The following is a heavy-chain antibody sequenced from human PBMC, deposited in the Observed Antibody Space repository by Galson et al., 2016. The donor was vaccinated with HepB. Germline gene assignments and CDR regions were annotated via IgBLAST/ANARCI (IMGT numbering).Heavy chain of an antibody. CDR3: ARELDGRAFDI. D-gene: IGHD5-24*01. CDR1: GFTFSSHA. CDR2: INQPASEI. Sequence: SLRLSCAASGFTFSSHAMSWVRQAPGKGLEWVANINQPASEIYYVDSVKGRFTISRDNAKNSLFLQMNSLRADDTAIYYCARELDGRAFDIWGQGTMVTVSS. V-gene: IGHV3-7*04. J-gene: IGHJ3*02.